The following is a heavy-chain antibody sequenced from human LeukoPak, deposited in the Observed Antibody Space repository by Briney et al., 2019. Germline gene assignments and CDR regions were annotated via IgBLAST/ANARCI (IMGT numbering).Heavy chain of an antibody. D-gene: IGHD2-15*01. Sequence: SETLSLTCTVSGGSISSYYWSWIRQPPGKGLEWIGYIYYSGSTNYNPSLKSRVTISVDTSKNQFSLKLSSVTAADTAVYYCASGGSLGYCSGGSCYSAYFQHWGQGTLVTVSS. CDR1: GGSISSYY. CDR3: ASGGSLGYCSGGSCYSAYFQH. V-gene: IGHV4-59*01. J-gene: IGHJ1*01. CDR2: IYYSGST.